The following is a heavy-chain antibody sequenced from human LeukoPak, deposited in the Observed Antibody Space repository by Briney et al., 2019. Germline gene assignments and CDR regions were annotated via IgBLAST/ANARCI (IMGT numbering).Heavy chain of an antibody. D-gene: IGHD3-16*02. V-gene: IGHV4-34*01. CDR1: GGSFSGYY. CDR2: INHSGST. J-gene: IGHJ4*02. Sequence: PSETLSLTCAVYGGSFSGYYWSWIRQPPGKGLEWIGEINHSGSTNYNPSLKSRVTISVDTSKNQFSLKLSSVTAADTAVYYCERARVDYVWGSYRRRKPGPFDYWGQGTLVTVSS. CDR3: ERARVDYVWGSYRRRKPGPFDY.